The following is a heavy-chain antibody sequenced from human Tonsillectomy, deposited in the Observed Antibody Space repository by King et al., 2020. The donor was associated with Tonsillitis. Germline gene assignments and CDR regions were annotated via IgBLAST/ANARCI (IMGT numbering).Heavy chain of an antibody. D-gene: IGHD5-18*01. CDR2: INPDSGGT. V-gene: IGHV1-2*02. J-gene: IGHJ4*02. Sequence: QVQLVESGAEVKKPGASVKVSCKTSGYSFTGYCMHWVRQAPGQGLEWMGWINPDSGGTNFAQKFQGRVTMTRDTSLNTAYMELSRLRSDDTAFYYCARDTRGYSYGYDPFFDYWGQGTLVTVSS. CDR1: GYSFTGYC. CDR3: ARDTRGYSYGYDPFFDY.